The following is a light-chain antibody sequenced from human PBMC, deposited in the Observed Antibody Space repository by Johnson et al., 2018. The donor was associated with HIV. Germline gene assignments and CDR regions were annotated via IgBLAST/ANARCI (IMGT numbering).Light chain of an antibody. J-gene: IGLJ1*01. CDR1: TSNIGNNY. V-gene: IGLV1-51*02. CDR3: GTWDSSLSAYV. Sequence: QSALTQPPSVSAAPGQKVTISCSGGTSNIGNNYVSWYQHLPGTAPKLLIYENNKRPSGIPDRFSGSKSGTSATLGITGLQTGDEADYYCGTWDSSLSAYVFGTGTKVTVL. CDR2: ENN.